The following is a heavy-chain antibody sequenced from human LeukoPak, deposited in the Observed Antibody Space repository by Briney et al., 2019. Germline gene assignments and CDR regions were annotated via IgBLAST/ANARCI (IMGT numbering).Heavy chain of an antibody. V-gene: IGHV1-2*02. CDR1: GYTFTGYY. CDR2: INPNSGGT. J-gene: IGHJ4*02. CDR3: ARPPSYDSSGYVDY. Sequence: ASVKVSCTASGYTFTGYYMHWVRQAPGQGLEWMGWINPNSGGTNYAQKFQGRVTTTRDTSISTAYMELSRLRSDDTAVYYCARPPSYDSSGYVDYWGQGTLVTVSS. D-gene: IGHD3-22*01.